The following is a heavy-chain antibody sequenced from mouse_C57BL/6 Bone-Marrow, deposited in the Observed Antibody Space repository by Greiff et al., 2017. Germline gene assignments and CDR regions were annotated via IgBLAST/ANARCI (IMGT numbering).Heavy chain of an antibody. V-gene: IGHV5-6*01. D-gene: IGHD2-3*01. CDR1: GFTFSSYG. CDR2: ISSGGSYT. J-gene: IGHJ4*01. CDR3: ARHDGFYYYAMDY. Sequence: EVKVVESGGDLVKPGGSLKLSCAASGFTFSSYGMSWVRQTPDKRLEWVATISSGGSYTYYPDSVQGRFTISRDNAKNTLYLQMSSLKSEDTAMYYCARHDGFYYYAMDYWGQGTSVTVSS.